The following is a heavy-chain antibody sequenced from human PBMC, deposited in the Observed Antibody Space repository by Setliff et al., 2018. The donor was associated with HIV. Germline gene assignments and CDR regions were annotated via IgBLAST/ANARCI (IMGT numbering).Heavy chain of an antibody. J-gene: IGHJ4*02. D-gene: IGHD6-19*01. V-gene: IGHV3-7*01. CDR3: TKDHLSGWASDC. Sequence: PGGSLRLSCAASGFTFSTYWMIWVRQAPGKGLEWVAKIKQDGSEEYYVDSVKGRFTISRDNAKNSVYLQMNSLRVEDTAMYYSTKDHLSGWASDCWGQGTLVTVSS. CDR1: GFTFSTYW. CDR2: IKQDGSEE.